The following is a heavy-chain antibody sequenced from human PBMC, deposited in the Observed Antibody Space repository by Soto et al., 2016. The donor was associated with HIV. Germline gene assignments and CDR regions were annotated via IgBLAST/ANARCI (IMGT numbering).Heavy chain of an antibody. V-gene: IGHV4-39*01. Sequence: QLQLQESGPGLVKPSKTLSLTCTVSGGSISSSSYYWGWIRQPPGKGLEWIGSIYYSGSTYYKPSLKSRVTISADTSKNQFSLKLSSVTAADTALYYCARQHLEQESFDYVGPGESWSPSPQ. CDR2: IYYSGST. D-gene: IGHD1-1*01. CDR3: ARQHLEQESFDY. CDR1: GGSISSSSYY. J-gene: IGHJ4*02.